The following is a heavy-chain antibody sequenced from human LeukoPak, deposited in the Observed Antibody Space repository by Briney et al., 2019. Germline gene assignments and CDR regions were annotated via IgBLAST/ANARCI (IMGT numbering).Heavy chain of an antibody. Sequence: SVKVSCKDSGGTFSSYAISWVRQAPGQGLEWMGRIIPIFGTANYAQKFQGRVTITTDESTSTAYMELSSLRSEDTAVHYCAGTRGVTIDYWGQGTLVTVSS. D-gene: IGHD4-17*01. V-gene: IGHV1-69*05. CDR1: GGTFSSYA. CDR2: IIPIFGTA. J-gene: IGHJ4*02. CDR3: AGTRGVTIDY.